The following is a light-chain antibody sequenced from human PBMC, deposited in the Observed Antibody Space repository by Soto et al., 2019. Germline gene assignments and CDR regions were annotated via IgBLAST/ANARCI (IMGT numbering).Light chain of an antibody. V-gene: IGKV3-20*01. CDR1: QSVNSKY. J-gene: IGKJ4*01. Sequence: EIVLTQSPGTLSLSPGERASLSCRASQSVNSKYLAWYQQKPGQAPRLVIYGASNRATGLPDRFSGSGSGTDFTLTISQLEPEDFAFYYCHQYGSSIGGGARVEFK. CDR3: HQYGSS. CDR2: GAS.